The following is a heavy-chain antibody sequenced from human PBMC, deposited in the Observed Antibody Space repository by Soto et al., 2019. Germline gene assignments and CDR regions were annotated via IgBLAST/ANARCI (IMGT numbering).Heavy chain of an antibody. Sequence: ASVKVSCKASGYTFTIYAMHWVRQAPGQRLEWMGWINAGNGNTNYAQKLQGRVTMTTDTSTSTAYMELRSLRSDDTAVYYCARDRGIGAAPWGQGTLVTVSS. D-gene: IGHD6-13*01. CDR3: ARDRGIGAAP. CDR2: INAGNGNT. V-gene: IGHV1-3*01. CDR1: GYTFTIYA. J-gene: IGHJ4*02.